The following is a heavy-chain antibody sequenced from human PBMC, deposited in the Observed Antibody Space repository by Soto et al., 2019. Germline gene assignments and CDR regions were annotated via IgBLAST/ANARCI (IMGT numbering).Heavy chain of an antibody. CDR2: ISVYNGYA. D-gene: IGHD6-13*01. V-gene: IGHV1-18*01. J-gene: IGHJ4*02. CDR3: AKNITRWYDY. Sequence: QVQLVQSGAELKKPGASVKVSCKASGYTFNNYGIGWVRQAPGQGLEWMGWISVYNGYANYAQKFQGRIIMTADTSTSTAYMGLRSLRSDDTAIYYCAKNITRWYDYWGQGSLVTVSS. CDR1: GYTFNNYG.